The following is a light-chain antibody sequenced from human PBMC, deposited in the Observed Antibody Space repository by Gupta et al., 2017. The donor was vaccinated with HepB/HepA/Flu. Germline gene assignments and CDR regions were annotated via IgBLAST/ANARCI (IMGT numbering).Light chain of an antibody. CDR1: QTISINF. CDR3: QQYAASPYT. V-gene: IGKV3-20*01. CDR2: ATS. Sequence: EVLMTQSPSSLSLSPGERGTLSCRASQTISINFLVWYQQKPGQAPRLLFYATSRATDVPDRFSGSGSGTDFTLTIDRLEPEDVAVYYCQQYAASPYTFGQGTKVEIK. J-gene: IGKJ1*01.